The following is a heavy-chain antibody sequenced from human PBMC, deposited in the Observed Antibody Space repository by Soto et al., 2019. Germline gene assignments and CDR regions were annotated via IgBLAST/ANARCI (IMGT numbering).Heavy chain of an antibody. Sequence: GGGPILSCSASGFTFSSYSMKCVRQAPGKGLEWVSSISSSSSYTYYADSVKGRFTISRDNAKNSLYLQMNSLRAEDTAVYYCARDRTIQLFDYWGQGILVTVYS. CDR2: ISSSSSYT. CDR1: GFTFSSYS. J-gene: IGHJ4*02. V-gene: IGHV3-21*01. D-gene: IGHD5-18*01. CDR3: ARDRTIQLFDY.